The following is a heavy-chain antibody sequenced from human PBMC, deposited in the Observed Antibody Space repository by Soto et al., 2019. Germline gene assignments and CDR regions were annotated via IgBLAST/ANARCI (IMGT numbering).Heavy chain of an antibody. CDR2: ISTSGSP. CDR3: TRGVLA. J-gene: IGHJ5*02. D-gene: IGHD2-8*01. Sequence: QVQLQESGSRLLRPSQTVSLTCSVSGGSVNSGGYSWSLIRQPPGKGLEWIGFISTSGSPAYNPSLKSRVTISVDRSNNQISLELSSVTAADTAVYYCTRGVLAWGPGTRVTVSS. V-gene: IGHV4-30-2*01. CDR1: GGSVNSGGYS.